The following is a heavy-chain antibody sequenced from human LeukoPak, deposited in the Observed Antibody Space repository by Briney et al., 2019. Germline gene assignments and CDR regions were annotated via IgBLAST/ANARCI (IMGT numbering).Heavy chain of an antibody. D-gene: IGHD3-9*01. V-gene: IGHV4-4*07. CDR1: NGYISNSF. CDR3: ARAPSETRYSRASEYYFEY. CDR2: IYTTGST. Sequence: SETLSLTCTVSNGYISNSFWSCMRQPAGRGVEWIGRIYTTGSTNYNPSLRSRVTMSVDASEKQFSLRLTSVTAADTAVYYCARAPSETRYSRASEYYFEYGGQGILVSVPS. J-gene: IGHJ4*02.